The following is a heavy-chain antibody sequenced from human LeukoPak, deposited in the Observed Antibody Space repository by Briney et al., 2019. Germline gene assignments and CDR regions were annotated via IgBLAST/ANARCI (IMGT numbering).Heavy chain of an antibody. J-gene: IGHJ4*02. CDR3: TILAVASDFDY. V-gene: IGHV3-33*01. CDR1: GFPFSTYG. Sequence: GGSLRLSCAVSGFPFSTYGMHWVRQAPGKGLEWVGLIWYDGSDKYYADSVKGRFTISRDNSKNTLYLQMNSLRAEDTAVYYCTILAVASDFDYCGQGTLVTVSS. CDR2: IWYDGSDK. D-gene: IGHD6-19*01.